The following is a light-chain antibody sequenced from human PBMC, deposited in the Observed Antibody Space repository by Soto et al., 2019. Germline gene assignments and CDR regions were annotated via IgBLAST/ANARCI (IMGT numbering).Light chain of an antibody. Sequence: EIVLTQSPGTLSLSPGDRATLSCRASQIISSTYLAWYQLTPGQAPRLLIYGASIRATGIPDRFSGSGSETDFTLTISRLEPVDFAVYCCQRPWTFGQGTKVEI. J-gene: IGKJ1*01. CDR3: QRPWT. V-gene: IGKV3-20*01. CDR2: GAS. CDR1: QIISSTY.